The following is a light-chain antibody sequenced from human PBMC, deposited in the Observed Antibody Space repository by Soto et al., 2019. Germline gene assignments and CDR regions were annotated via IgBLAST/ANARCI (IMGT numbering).Light chain of an antibody. CDR1: QSVGAN. CDR2: YVS. Sequence: EIVMTQSPATLSVSPGEGATLSCRASQSVGANLAWYQHKAGQAPRLLIYYVSTRASGVPARFSASGSGTEFTLPISSLQSEDSAVYYCQHYNHWLTTFGQGTRLEIK. V-gene: IGKV3-15*01. J-gene: IGKJ2*01. CDR3: QHYNHWLTT.